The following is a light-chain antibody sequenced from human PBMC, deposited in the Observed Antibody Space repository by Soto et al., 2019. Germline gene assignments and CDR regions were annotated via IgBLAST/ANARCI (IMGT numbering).Light chain of an antibody. V-gene: IGLV2-14*01. Sequence: QSALTQPASVSGSPGQSITISCTGTSSDVGGYNYVSWHQQHPGKAPKLMIYAVTDRPSGVSSRFSGSKSGNTASLTISGLQAEDEADYYCSSYTSSSTLFGTGTKVTVL. CDR3: SSYTSSSTL. J-gene: IGLJ1*01. CDR1: SSDVGGYNY. CDR2: AVT.